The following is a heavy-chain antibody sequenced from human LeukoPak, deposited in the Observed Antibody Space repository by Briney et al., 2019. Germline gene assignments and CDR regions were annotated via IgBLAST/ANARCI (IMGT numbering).Heavy chain of an antibody. CDR2: ITSSRIYI. Sequence: GGSLRLSCAASGHIVSGNYMSWVRQGPGKGLEWVSSITSSRIYIYYADSVKGRFTISRDNAKNSLYLQMNSLRAEDTAVYYCARDGSRGNLVTAPDFWGQGTLVTVSS. J-gene: IGHJ4*02. D-gene: IGHD2-21*02. CDR3: ARDGSRGNLVTAPDF. V-gene: IGHV3-21*01. CDR1: GHIVSGNY.